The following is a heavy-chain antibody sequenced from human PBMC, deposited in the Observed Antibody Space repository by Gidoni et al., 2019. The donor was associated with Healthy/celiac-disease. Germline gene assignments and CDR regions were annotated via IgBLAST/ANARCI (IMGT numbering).Heavy chain of an antibody. V-gene: IGHV3-73*02. J-gene: IGHJ6*02. CDR1: GFTFSGSA. D-gene: IGHD3-3*01. CDR3: TRHAVPNTIFGVVGGMDV. Sequence: EVQLVESGGGLVQPGGSLKLSCAASGFTFSGSAMHWVRQASGKGLEWVGRIRSKANSYATAYAASVKGRFTISRDDSKNTAYLQMNSLKTEDTAVYYCTRHAVPNTIFGVVGGMDVWGQGTTVTVSS. CDR2: IRSKANSYAT.